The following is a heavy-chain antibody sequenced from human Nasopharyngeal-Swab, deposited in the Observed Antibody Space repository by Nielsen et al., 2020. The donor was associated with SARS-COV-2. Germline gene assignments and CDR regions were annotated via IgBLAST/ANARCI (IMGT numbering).Heavy chain of an antibody. V-gene: IGHV3-7*04. CDR2: IKQDGSEK. CDR3: ARGGRQQLRPEGLFDP. D-gene: IGHD6-13*01. J-gene: IGHJ5*02. Sequence: GESLKISCAASGFTFSSYWMSWVRQAPGKGLEWVANIKQDGSEKYYVDSVKGRFTISRDNAKNSLYLRMNSLRAEDTAVYYCARGGRQQLRPEGLFDPWGQGTLVTVSS. CDR1: GFTFSSYW.